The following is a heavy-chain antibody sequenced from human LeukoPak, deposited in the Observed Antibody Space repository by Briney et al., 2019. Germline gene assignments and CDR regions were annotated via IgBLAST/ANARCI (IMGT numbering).Heavy chain of an antibody. J-gene: IGHJ4*02. CDR1: GFTFSSYA. Sequence: PGGSLRLSCAASGFTFSSYAMSWVRQAPGKGLEWVSSISHSGSYIYDADSVKGRFTISRDNAKNLPFLQMNSLRAEDTAVYFCARDYLGISVAGALDSWGQGTLVTVSS. CDR3: ARDYLGISVAGALDS. CDR2: ISHSGSYI. D-gene: IGHD6-19*01. V-gene: IGHV3-21*01.